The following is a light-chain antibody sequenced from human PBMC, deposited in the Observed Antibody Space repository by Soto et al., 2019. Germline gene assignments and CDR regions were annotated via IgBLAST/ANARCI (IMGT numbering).Light chain of an antibody. CDR1: QSISSY. J-gene: IGKJ1*01. V-gene: IGKV1-39*01. Sequence: DIQMTQSPSSLSASVVDRVTITCRASQSISSYLNWYQQKPGKAPKLLIYSASSLQSGVPSRFSGSGSGTDFTLTISSLQPEDFASYYCQQLNSNPWTFGQGTKVDIK. CDR3: QQLNSNPWT. CDR2: SAS.